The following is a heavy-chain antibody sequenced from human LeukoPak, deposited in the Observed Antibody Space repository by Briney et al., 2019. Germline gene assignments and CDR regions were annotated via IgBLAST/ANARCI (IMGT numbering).Heavy chain of an antibody. Sequence: PGGSLRLSCAASGFTVSSNYMSWVRQAPGKGLEWVSVIYSGGSTYYTDSVKGRFTISRDNSKNTLYLQMNSLRAEDTAVYYCARSAAAGPIDYWGQGTLVTVSS. V-gene: IGHV3-53*01. CDR1: GFTVSSNY. CDR2: IYSGGST. J-gene: IGHJ4*02. D-gene: IGHD6-13*01. CDR3: ARSAAAGPIDY.